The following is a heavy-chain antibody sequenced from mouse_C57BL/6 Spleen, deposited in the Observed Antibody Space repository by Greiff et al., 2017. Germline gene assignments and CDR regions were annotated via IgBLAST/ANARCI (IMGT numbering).Heavy chain of an antibody. CDR1: GFTFSSYG. Sequence: DVLLVESGGDLVKPGGSLKLSCAASGFTFSSYGMSWVRQTPDKRLEWVATIRSGGSYTYYPDSVKGRFTISRDNAKNTLYLQMSSLKSEDTAMYYCARNEGGDYFDDWGQGTTLTVSS. CDR3: ARNEGGDYFDD. CDR2: IRSGGSYT. J-gene: IGHJ2*01. V-gene: IGHV5-6*01.